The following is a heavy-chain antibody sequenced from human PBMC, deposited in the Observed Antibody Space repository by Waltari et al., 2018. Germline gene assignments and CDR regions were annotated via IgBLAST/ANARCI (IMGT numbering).Heavy chain of an antibody. J-gene: IGHJ4*02. D-gene: IGHD3-22*01. Sequence: QVQLVESGGGVVQPGRSLRLSCAASGFTFSSYGMHWVRQAPGKGLEWVAVIWYDGSNKYYADSVKGRFTISRDNAKNSLYLQMNSLRAEDTAVYYCAGRSGYDFRYWGQGTLVTVSS. CDR3: AGRSGYDFRY. CDR1: GFTFSSYG. V-gene: IGHV3-33*03. CDR2: IWYDGSNK.